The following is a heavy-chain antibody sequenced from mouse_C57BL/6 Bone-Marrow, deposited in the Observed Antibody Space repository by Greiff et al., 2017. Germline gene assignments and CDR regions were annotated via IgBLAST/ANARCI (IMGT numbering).Heavy chain of an antibody. D-gene: IGHD1-1*01. V-gene: IGHV1-64*01. CDR2: IHPNSGSS. CDR3: ARDYYGSTWYAMDY. CDR1: GYTFTSYW. Sequence: QVQLQQPGAELVKPGASVKLSCKASGYTFTSYWMHWVKQRPGQGLEWIGMIHPNSGSSNYNEKFKSKATLTVDKSSSTAYMQLSSLTSEDSAVYYCARDYYGSTWYAMDYWGQGTSVTVSS. J-gene: IGHJ4*01.